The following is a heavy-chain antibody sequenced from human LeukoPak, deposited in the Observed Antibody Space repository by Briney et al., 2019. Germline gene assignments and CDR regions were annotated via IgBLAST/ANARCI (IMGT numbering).Heavy chain of an antibody. V-gene: IGHV3-23*01. CDR3: AKGGSSGYYLFDY. CDR2: ITGSGDGT. CDR1: GFTFSTYA. D-gene: IGHD6-19*01. Sequence: PGGSLRLSCAASGFTFSTYAMSWVRQAAGKGLEWDLSITGSGDGTYYADFVKGRFTISRDNSKNTLYLQMNSLRAEDTAVYYCAKGGSSGYYLFDYWGQGTLVTVSS. J-gene: IGHJ4*02.